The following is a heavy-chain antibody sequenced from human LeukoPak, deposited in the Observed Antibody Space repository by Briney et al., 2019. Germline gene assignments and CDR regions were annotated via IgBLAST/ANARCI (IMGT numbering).Heavy chain of an antibody. CDR2: YDGTFR. Sequence: GGSLRLSCAAAGFTFSNYGMHWVRQAPGKGLESVTYDGTFRHYADSVKGRFTPSRDYSKNTLYLKMNSLRAEDTAVYYCARDRANPYYFDYWGQGTLVTVSS. CDR1: GFTFSNYG. J-gene: IGHJ4*02. CDR3: ARDRANPYYFDY. V-gene: IGHV3-33*05. D-gene: IGHD3-10*01.